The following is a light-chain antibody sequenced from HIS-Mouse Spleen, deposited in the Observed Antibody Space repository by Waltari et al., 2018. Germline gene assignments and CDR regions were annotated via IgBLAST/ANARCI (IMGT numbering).Light chain of an antibody. J-gene: IGLJ2*01. Sequence: SYELTRPPSVSVSPRQTARITCSGAALPKNYAYWYQQKSGQAPVLVIYEDSKRPSGIPERFSGSSSGTMATLTISGAQVEDEADYYCYSTDSSGNHRVFGGGTKLTVL. V-gene: IGLV3-10*01. CDR3: YSTDSSGNHRV. CDR2: EDS. CDR1: ALPKNY.